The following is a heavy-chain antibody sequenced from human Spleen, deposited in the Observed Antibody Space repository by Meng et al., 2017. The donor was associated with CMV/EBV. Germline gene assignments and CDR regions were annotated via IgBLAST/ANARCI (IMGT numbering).Heavy chain of an antibody. CDR3: ARDRGAGSYYNGYYYGVDV. CDR2: IKRDGREK. V-gene: IGHV3-7*03. D-gene: IGHD3-10*01. J-gene: IGHJ6*02. Sequence: GESLKISCAASGFTFRSYEMNWVRQAPGKGLEWVANIKRDGREKYYADSVKGRFTISRDNAKNSLYLQMNSLRAEDTALYYCARDRGAGSYYNGYYYGVDVWGQGTTVTVS. CDR1: GFTFRSYE.